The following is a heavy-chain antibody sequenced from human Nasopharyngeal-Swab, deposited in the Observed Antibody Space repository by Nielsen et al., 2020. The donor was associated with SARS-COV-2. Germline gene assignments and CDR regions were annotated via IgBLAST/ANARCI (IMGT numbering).Heavy chain of an antibody. Sequence: SLRLSFTPSGFTFGDYAMSWVRQAPGKGLERVGFIRRKAYGGTTEYAASVKGRFTISRGDSKSIAYLQMNSLKTEDTAVYYCTLVGVHSGYDYYFDYWGQRTLVTVSS. J-gene: IGHJ4*02. D-gene: IGHD5-12*01. CDR1: GFTFGDYA. CDR2: IRRKAYGGTT. CDR3: TLVGVHSGYDYYFDY. V-gene: IGHV3-49*04.